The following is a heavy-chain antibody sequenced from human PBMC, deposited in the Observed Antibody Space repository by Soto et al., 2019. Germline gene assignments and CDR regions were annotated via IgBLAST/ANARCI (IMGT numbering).Heavy chain of an antibody. CDR1: GFSFSTYA. CDR3: AKDNSLHWFDP. D-gene: IGHD2-15*01. Sequence: GGSLRLSCATSGFSFSTYAMTWVRQAPGKGLEWVSTFNGNGGGTYYADSVKGRFTISRDNSKNTLYLQMDSLRAEDTATYYCAKDNSLHWFDPWGQGTLVTVSS. V-gene: IGHV3-23*01. CDR2: FNGNGGGT. J-gene: IGHJ5*02.